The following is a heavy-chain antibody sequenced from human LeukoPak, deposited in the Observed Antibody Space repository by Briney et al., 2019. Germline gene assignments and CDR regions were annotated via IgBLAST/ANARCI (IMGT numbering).Heavy chain of an antibody. CDR1: GLTFSDYY. Sequence: SGGSLRLSCAASGLTFSDYYMSWIRQAPGEGLEWVSYISSSGSTIYYADSVKGRFTISRDNVKNSLYLQMNSLRVEDTAVYYCVREHYYDTRGYYYIPLDYWGQGTLVTVSS. J-gene: IGHJ4*02. D-gene: IGHD3-22*01. CDR3: VREHYYDTRGYYYIPLDY. CDR2: ISSSGSTI. V-gene: IGHV3-11*04.